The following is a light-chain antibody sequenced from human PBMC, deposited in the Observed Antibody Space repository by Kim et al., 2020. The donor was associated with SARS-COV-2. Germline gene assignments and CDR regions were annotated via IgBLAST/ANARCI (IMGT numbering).Light chain of an antibody. CDR2: AAS. J-gene: IGKJ4*01. CDR3: QQYDSYPLT. V-gene: IGKV1-16*02. CDR1: HDIGTS. Sequence: IQMTQSPSSVSASVGDSVTITCRASHDIGTSLAWFQQRPGKAPKSLIHAASTLQSGVPSKFSGSGSGTYFTLIIRSLQPEDSASYYCQQYDSYPLTFGGGTKVDIK.